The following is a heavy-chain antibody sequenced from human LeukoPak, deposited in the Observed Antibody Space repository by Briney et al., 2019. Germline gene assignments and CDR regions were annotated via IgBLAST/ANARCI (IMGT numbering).Heavy chain of an antibody. CDR2: IDSYNGNT. Sequence: ASVKVSCTASGHTFTNYGINWVRQAPGQGLEWMGWIDSYNGNTNYAQKVQDRVTMTTDRSTNTVYMELRSLTSDDTAVYYCARRGYSSSWNVFYLDYWAREPWSPSPQ. V-gene: IGHV1-18*01. J-gene: IGHJ4*02. D-gene: IGHD6-13*01. CDR3: ARRGYSSSWNVFYLDY. CDR1: GHTFTNYG.